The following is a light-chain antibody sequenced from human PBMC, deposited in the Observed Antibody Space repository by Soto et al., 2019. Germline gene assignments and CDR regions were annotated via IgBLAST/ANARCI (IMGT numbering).Light chain of an antibody. CDR1: QSISSW. Sequence: DIPMTQSPSTLSASVGDRVTITCRASQSISSWLAWYQQKPGKAPKLLIYDASSLESGVPSRFSGSGSGTEFTLTISSLQPYDFATFYCQQYNSYWWTFGQGTKVELK. V-gene: IGKV1-5*01. CDR3: QQYNSYWWT. CDR2: DAS. J-gene: IGKJ1*01.